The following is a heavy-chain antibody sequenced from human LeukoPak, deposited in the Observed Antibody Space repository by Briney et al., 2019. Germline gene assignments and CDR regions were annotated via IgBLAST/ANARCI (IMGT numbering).Heavy chain of an antibody. CDR1: ADSLSSGGHY. D-gene: IGHD3-10*01. Sequence: KTSETLSLTCTVSADSLSSGGHYWAWIRQFPGKGLESIGFIQHRGRSRHKPSLKDRVAISGDTSRKQFALKLSSVTAADTAMYYCARGGNRFGGFYFDCWGQGIQVIVSS. CDR3: ARGGNRFGGFYFDC. V-gene: IGHV4-31*03. CDR2: IQHRGRS. J-gene: IGHJ4*02.